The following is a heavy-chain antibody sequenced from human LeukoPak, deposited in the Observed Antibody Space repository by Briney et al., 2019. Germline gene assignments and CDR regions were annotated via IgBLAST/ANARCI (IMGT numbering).Heavy chain of an antibody. CDR2: IIPIFGTT. Sequence: SSVKVSFKASVGTLNNYAINWVRPAPGQGLEWMGRIIPIFGTTNHAQNFQGRVTITADRPTSTAYMELSSLKAEDTAVYYCARSHRYCSCASCPINWFDPWGQGTQVTVSS. CDR3: ARSHRYCSCASCPINWFDP. CDR1: VGTLNNYA. D-gene: IGHD2-2*01. V-gene: IGHV1-69*06. J-gene: IGHJ5*02.